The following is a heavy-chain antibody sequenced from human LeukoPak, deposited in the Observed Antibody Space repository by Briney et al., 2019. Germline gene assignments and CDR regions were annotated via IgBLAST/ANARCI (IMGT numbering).Heavy chain of an antibody. Sequence: PSETLSLTCTVSGGSISSSSYYWGWIRQPAGKGLEWIGSIYYSGSTYYNPSLKSRVTISVDTSKNQFSLKLSSVTAADTAVYYCARQSGFYSNSGYYYYGMDVWGQGTTVTVSS. J-gene: IGHJ6*02. CDR3: ARQSGFYSNSGYYYYGMDV. D-gene: IGHD4-11*01. CDR2: IYYSGST. V-gene: IGHV4-39*01. CDR1: GGSISSSSYY.